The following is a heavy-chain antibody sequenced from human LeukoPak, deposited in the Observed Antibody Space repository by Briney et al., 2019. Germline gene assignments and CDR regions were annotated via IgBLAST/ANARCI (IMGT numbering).Heavy chain of an antibody. CDR1: GGSISSNSYY. V-gene: IGHV4-39*07. CDR2: IYYSGST. Sequence: SETLSLTCAVSGGSISSNSYYWGWIRQPPGKGLEWIGSIYYSGSTNYRPSLKSRVTISVDTSKNQVSLRLRSVTAADTAVYYCARVFDSGSRAYFYYMDVWGKGTTVTISS. D-gene: IGHD3-10*01. J-gene: IGHJ6*03. CDR3: ARVFDSGSRAYFYYMDV.